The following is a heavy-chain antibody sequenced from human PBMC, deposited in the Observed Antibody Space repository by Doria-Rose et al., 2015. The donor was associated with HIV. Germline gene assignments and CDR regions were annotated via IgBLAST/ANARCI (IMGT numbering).Heavy chain of an antibody. D-gene: IGHD3-16*01. CDR1: GYTFTTYW. CDR2: INTDHSNT. CDR3: ARSKGELDY. J-gene: IGHJ4*02. V-gene: IGHV1-3*04. Sequence: SCKASGYTFTTYWIHWVRQAPGQRLEWLGRINTDHSNTEYSQNFHDRVTMTGDTSAKIAYLEMSSLQFEDTAVYYCARSKGELDYWGQGTLVTVSS.